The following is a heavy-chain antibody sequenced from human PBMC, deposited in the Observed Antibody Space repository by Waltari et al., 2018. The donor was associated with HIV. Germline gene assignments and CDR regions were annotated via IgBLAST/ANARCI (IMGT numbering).Heavy chain of an antibody. D-gene: IGHD1-1*01. CDR2: IDQSGAS. Sequence: QVKLNQWGEGQVKPSETLSLTCLLSGGSFSGFYWPWVRHSPGKGLEWIGGIDQSGASRFNPSLKRRITISMDTSRSHFALKLSPVSPADTAVYYCARGPSLRAFRGNLYFNSSLDVWGQGTTVTVSS. CDR3: ARGPSLRAFRGNLYFNSSLDV. V-gene: IGHV4-34*01. J-gene: IGHJ6*02. CDR1: GGSFSGFY.